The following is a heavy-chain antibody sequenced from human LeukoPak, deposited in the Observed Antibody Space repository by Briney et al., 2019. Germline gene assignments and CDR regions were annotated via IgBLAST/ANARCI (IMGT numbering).Heavy chain of an antibody. CDR3: ARVPHPYYYMDV. J-gene: IGHJ6*03. CDR1: GFTFSNYE. CDR2: ISSSSSYI. Sequence: GGSLRLSCAASGFTFSNYEMHWVRQAPGKGLEWVSSISSSSSYIYYADSVKGRFTISRDNAKNSLYLQMNSLRAEDTAVYYCARVPHPYYYMDVWGKGTTVTVSS. V-gene: IGHV3-21*01.